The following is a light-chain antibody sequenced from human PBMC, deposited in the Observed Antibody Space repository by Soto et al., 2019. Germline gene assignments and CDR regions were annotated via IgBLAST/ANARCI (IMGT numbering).Light chain of an antibody. CDR1: QSISSW. CDR3: QHYET. V-gene: IGKV1-5*01. Sequence: DIPMTQSPSTLSASVGDRVTITCRASQSISSWLAWYQQKPGKAPKLLIYDASSLESGVPSRFSGSGSGTEFTLTISSLQPDDFATYYCQHYETFGQGTKVEIK. CDR2: DAS. J-gene: IGKJ1*01.